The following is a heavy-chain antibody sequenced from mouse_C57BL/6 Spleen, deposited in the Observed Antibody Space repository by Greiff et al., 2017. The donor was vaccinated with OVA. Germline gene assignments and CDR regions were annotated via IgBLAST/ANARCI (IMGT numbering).Heavy chain of an antibody. CDR2: IRSKSNNYAT. CDR3: VRDPLYDYYAMAY. D-gene: IGHD2-3*01. V-gene: IGHV10-1*01. J-gene: IGHJ4*01. CDR1: GFSFNTYA. Sequence: EVQLVESGGGLVQPKGSLKLSCAASGFSFNTYAMNWVRQAPGKGLEWVARIRSKSNNYATYYADSVKDRVTISRDDSESMLYLQMNNLKTEDTAMYYCVRDPLYDYYAMAYWGQGTSVTVSA.